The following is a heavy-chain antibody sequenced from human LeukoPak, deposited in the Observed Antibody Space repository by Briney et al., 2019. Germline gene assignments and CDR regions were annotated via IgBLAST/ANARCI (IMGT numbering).Heavy chain of an antibody. CDR2: IYYSGST. J-gene: IGHJ3*02. Sequence: SETLSLTCTVSGGSISTSSYYWSWIRQPPGKGLEWIGYIYYSGSTNYNPSLKSRVTISVDTSKNQFSLKLSSVTAADTAVYYCARDSSGYYYVGEIDAFDIWGQGTMVTVSS. V-gene: IGHV4-61*01. CDR3: ARDSSGYYYVGEIDAFDI. D-gene: IGHD3-22*01. CDR1: GGSISTSSYY.